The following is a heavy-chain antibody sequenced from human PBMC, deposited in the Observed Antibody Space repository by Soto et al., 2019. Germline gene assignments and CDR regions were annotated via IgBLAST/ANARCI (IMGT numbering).Heavy chain of an antibody. CDR2: IKSKTDGGTT. Sequence: GGSLRLSCAASGFTFSSYAMSWVRQAPGKGLEWVGRIKSKTDGGTTDYAAPVKGRFTIPRDDSKNTLYLQMNSLKTEDTAVYYCTTSVLFRSSRXVIQYYYYYYGMDVWGQGTTVTVSS. J-gene: IGHJ6*02. CDR3: TTSVLFRSSRXVIQYYYYYYGMDV. V-gene: IGHV3-15*01. D-gene: IGHD3-10*01. CDR1: GFTFSSYA.